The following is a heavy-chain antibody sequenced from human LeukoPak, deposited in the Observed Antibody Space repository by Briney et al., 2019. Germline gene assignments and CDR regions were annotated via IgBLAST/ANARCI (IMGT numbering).Heavy chain of an antibody. CDR2: ISAYSGNT. J-gene: IGHJ3*02. CDR3: ARGENPLDAFDI. V-gene: IGHV1-18*01. CDR1: GYSFSDSG. Sequence: ASVKVSCKASGYSFSDSGINWVRRAPGQGLEWMGWISAYSGNTYFAQKFQGRVTLTTDTSTSTGYMELRTLRSDDTAVYYCARGENPLDAFDIWGQGTMVTVSS.